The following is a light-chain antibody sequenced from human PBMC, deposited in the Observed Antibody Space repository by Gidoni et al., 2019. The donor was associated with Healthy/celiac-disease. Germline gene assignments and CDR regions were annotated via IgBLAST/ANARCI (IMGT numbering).Light chain of an antibody. V-gene: IGKV3-11*01. CDR3: QQRSNWPMYT. CDR2: DAS. CDR1: QSVSSY. Sequence: EIVLTQSPATLSLSPGERATFSCRASQSVSSYLAWYQQKPGQAPRLLIYDASIRATGIPARFSGSGSGTDFTLTISSLEPEDFAVYYCQQRSNWPMYTFGQXTKLEIK. J-gene: IGKJ2*01.